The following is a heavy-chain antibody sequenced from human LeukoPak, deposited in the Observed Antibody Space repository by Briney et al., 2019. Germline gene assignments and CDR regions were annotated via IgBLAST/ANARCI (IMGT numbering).Heavy chain of an antibody. CDR2: IKQDGSEE. Sequence: PGGSLRLSCAASGFTFSSYWMSWVRQAPGKGLEWVANIKQDGSEEYYVDSMKGRFTISRDNAKNSLYLQMNSLRAEDTALYYCATMTTANDYWGQGTLVTVSS. CDR3: ATMTTANDY. J-gene: IGHJ4*02. V-gene: IGHV3-7*03. CDR1: GFTFSSYW. D-gene: IGHD4-11*01.